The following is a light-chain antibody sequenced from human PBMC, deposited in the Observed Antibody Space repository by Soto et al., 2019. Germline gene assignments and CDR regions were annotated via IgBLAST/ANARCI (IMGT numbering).Light chain of an antibody. J-gene: IGKJ4*01. Sequence: DIQMTQSPSSLSASVGDRVTITCRASQSINTYLNWYQQKPGKAPDLLILDAFTLKSGVPSRFSGSGSGTDFTLTINSLQPEDFATYYCQQSYSDPTFGGGTKVEI. CDR1: QSINTY. CDR2: DAF. V-gene: IGKV1-39*01. CDR3: QQSYSDPT.